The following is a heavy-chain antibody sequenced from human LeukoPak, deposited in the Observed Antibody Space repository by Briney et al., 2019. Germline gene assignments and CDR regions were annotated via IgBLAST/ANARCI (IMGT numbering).Heavy chain of an antibody. CDR2: IKSKTDGGTT. V-gene: IGHV3-15*07. CDR3: TPDILTGYPLYPPIDY. Sequence: GGSLRLSCAASGFTFSSYAMHWVRQAPGKGLEWVGRIKSKTDGGTTDYAAPVKGRFTISRDDSKNTLYLQMNSLKTEDTAVYYCTPDILTGYPLYPPIDYWGQGTLVTVSS. J-gene: IGHJ4*02. D-gene: IGHD3-9*01. CDR1: GFTFSSYA.